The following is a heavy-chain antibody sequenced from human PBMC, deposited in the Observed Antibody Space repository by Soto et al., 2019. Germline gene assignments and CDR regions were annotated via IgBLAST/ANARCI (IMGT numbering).Heavy chain of an antibody. J-gene: IGHJ6*02. CDR3: ARESPFYYYGMDV. V-gene: IGHV3-48*03. CDR1: GFTFSSYE. Sequence: EVQLVESGGGLVQPGGSLRLSCAASGFTFSSYEMNWVRQAPGKGLEWVSYISSSGSTIYYADSVKGRFTISRDNAKNSLYLQMNSLRAEVTAVYYCARESPFYYYGMDVWGQGTTVTVSS. CDR2: ISSSGSTI.